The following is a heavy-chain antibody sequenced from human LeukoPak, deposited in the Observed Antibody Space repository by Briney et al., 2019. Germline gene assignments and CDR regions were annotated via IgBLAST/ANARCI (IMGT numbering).Heavy chain of an antibody. J-gene: IGHJ5*02. CDR1: GYTLTELS. D-gene: IGHD3-22*01. CDR3: ARDGAGESYSSSYYRGNWFDP. V-gene: IGHV1-24*01. Sequence: PGASVKVSCKVSGYTLTELSMHWVRQAPGKGLEWMGGFDPEDGETIYAQKFQGRVTMTEDTSTDTAYMELSSLRSEDTAVYYCARDGAGESYSSSYYRGNWFDPWGQGTLVIVSS. CDR2: FDPEDGET.